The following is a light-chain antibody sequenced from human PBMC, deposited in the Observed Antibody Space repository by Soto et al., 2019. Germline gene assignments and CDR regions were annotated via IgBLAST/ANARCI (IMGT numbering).Light chain of an antibody. CDR3: QSYDSSLHVV. CDR1: SSNIGAGYD. J-gene: IGLJ2*01. Sequence: QSVLTQPPSVSGAPGQRVTISCTGSSSNIGAGYDVHWYQQLPGTAPKLLIYGNSNRPSGVPDRFSGSKSGTSASLAITGLQAEDEAEYYCQSYDSSLHVVFGGGTKLTVL. CDR2: GNS. V-gene: IGLV1-40*01.